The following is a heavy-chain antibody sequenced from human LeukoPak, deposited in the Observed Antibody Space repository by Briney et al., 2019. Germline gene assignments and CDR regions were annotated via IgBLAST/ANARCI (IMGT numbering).Heavy chain of an antibody. J-gene: IGHJ4*02. CDR3: AIVAGYIHELYYFDY. CDR2: MNPNSGNT. CDR1: GYTFTSYD. Sequence: ASVKVSCKASGYTFTSYDINWVRQATGQGLEWMGWMNPNSGNTGYAQKFQGRVTITRNTSISTAYMELSSLRSEDTAVYYCAIVAGYIHELYYFDYWGQGTLVTVSS. D-gene: IGHD5-24*01. V-gene: IGHV1-8*03.